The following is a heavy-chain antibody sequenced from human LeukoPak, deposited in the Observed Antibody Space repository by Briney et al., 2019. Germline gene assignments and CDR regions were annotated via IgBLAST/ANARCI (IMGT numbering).Heavy chain of an antibody. J-gene: IGHJ4*02. Sequence: PSETLSLTCTVSGGSISSYYWSWIRQPPGKGLEWIGYIYYSGSTNYNPSLKSRVTISVDTSKNQFSLKLSSVTAADTAVYYCARGLTTGKLFDYWGQGTLVTVSS. V-gene: IGHV4-59*01. D-gene: IGHD4-17*01. CDR3: ARGLTTGKLFDY. CDR2: IYYSGST. CDR1: GGSISSYY.